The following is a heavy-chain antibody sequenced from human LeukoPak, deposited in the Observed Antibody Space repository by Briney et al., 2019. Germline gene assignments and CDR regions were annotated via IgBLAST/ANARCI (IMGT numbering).Heavy chain of an antibody. J-gene: IGHJ4*02. D-gene: IGHD5-18*01. CDR2: ISSSSSYI. Sequence: GGSLRLSCAASGFTFSSYSMNWVRQAPGKGLEWVSSISSSSSYIYYADSVKGRFTISRDNAKNSLYLQMNSLRAEGTAVYYCARALTAMVSVTANWGQGTLVTVSS. CDR3: ARALTAMVSVTAN. CDR1: GFTFSSYS. V-gene: IGHV3-21*01.